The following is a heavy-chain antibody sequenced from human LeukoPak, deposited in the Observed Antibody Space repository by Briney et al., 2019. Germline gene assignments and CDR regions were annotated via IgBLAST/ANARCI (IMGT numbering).Heavy chain of an antibody. CDR3: ARRRGIAAAYKNWFDP. CDR1: GYTFTGYY. D-gene: IGHD6-13*01. J-gene: IGHJ5*02. Sequence: GASVKVSCKASGYTFTGYYMHWVRQAPGQGLEWMGWINPNSGGTNYAQKFQGRVTMTRDTSISTAYMELSRLRSDDTAVYYCARRRGIAAAYKNWFDPWGQGTLVTVSS. CDR2: INPNSGGT. V-gene: IGHV1-2*02.